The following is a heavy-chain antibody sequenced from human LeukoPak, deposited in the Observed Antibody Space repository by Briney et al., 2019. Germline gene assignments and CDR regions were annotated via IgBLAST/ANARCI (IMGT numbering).Heavy chain of an antibody. CDR3: AKEFQYSGLFDY. J-gene: IGHJ4*02. D-gene: IGHD6-25*01. CDR1: GFTFSSYS. Sequence: GGSLRLSCAASGFTFSSYSMNWVRQAPGKGLEWVSSISSSSSYIYYAGSVKGRFTISRDNSKNTVYLQMNSLRAEDTAVYHCAKEFQYSGLFDYWGQGTLVTVSS. V-gene: IGHV3-21*04. CDR2: ISSSSSYI.